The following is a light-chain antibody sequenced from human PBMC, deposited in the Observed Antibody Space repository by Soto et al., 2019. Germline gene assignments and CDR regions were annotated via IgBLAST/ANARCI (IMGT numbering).Light chain of an antibody. J-gene: IGKJ1*01. CDR1: RSVGSW. V-gene: IGKV1-5*03. CDR2: QAS. Sequence: DIQMTQSPSTLSASVGDRVTITCRASRSVGSWLAWYQQKPGNAPRLLVYQASNLESGVPSRFSGSGSMTEFNLTISSLQTDDVATYYCQQYNHYRTFGQGTRVDIQ. CDR3: QQYNHYRT.